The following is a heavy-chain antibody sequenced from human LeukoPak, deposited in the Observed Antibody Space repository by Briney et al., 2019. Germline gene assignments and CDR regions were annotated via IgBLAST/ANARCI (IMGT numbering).Heavy chain of an antibody. J-gene: IGHJ5*02. CDR1: GGSISSYY. D-gene: IGHD3-10*01. CDR3: ARDSRQAAPGRWFDP. CDR2: IYTSGST. Sequence: SETLSLTCTVSGGSISSYYWSWIRQPAGKGLEWIGRIYTSGSTNYNPSLKSRVTISVDTSKNQFSLKLSSVTAADTAVYYCARDSRQAAPGRWFDPWGQGTLVTVSS. V-gene: IGHV4-4*07.